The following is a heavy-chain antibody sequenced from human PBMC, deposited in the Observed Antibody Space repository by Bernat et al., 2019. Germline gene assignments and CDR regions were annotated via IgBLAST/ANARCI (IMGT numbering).Heavy chain of an antibody. J-gene: IGHJ4*02. CDR1: GFTFSSYW. Sequence: EVQLVESGGGLVQPGGSLRLSCAASGFTFSSYWMSWVRQAPGKGLEWVANIKQDGSEKYYVDSVKGRFTISRDNAKNSLYLQMNSLRAEDTAVYYCAATYYYDSSGYYSPYLGQGTLVTVSS. V-gene: IGHV3-7*01. CDR3: AATYYYDSSGYYSPY. D-gene: IGHD3-22*01. CDR2: IKQDGSEK.